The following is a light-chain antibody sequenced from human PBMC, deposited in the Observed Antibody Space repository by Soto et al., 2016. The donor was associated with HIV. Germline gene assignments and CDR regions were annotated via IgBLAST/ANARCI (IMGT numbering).Light chain of an antibody. CDR1: QSLLHSNGYYY. V-gene: IGKV2-28*01. CDR3: MQALQGRT. Sequence: EIVMTQSPLSLPVTPGEPASISCRSSQSLLHSNGYYYLDWYLQKPGQSPQLLIYLGSNRASGVPDRFSGSGSGTDFTLKIKRVEAEDVGIYYCMQALQGRTFGPGTKVDIK. J-gene: IGKJ1*01. CDR2: LGS.